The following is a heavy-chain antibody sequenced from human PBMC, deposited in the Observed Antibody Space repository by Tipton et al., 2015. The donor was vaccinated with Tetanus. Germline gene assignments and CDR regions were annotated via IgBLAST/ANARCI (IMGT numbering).Heavy chain of an antibody. CDR3: ARSDGLGYYDSSGYSFDY. Sequence: TLSLTCTVSGGSISSSSYYWGWIRQPPGKGLEWIGSIYYSGSTNYNPSLKSRVTISVDTSKNQFSLKLSSVTAADTAVYYCARSDGLGYYDSSGYSFDYWGQGTPVTVSS. CDR2: IYYSGST. CDR1: GGSISSSSYY. D-gene: IGHD3-22*01. V-gene: IGHV4-39*07. J-gene: IGHJ4*02.